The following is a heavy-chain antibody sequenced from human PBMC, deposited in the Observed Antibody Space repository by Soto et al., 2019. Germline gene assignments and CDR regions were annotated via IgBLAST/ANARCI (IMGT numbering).Heavy chain of an antibody. Sequence: KVACKAPGGTFSSYSISCVRHAPGQGLEWMGGIIPIFGTANYAQKFQGRVTITADESTSTAYMELSSLRSEDTAVYYCAREDDFWSGIRGGTYYYYGMDVWGQGTTVTVSS. CDR3: AREDDFWSGIRGGTYYYYGMDV. CDR1: GGTFSSYS. V-gene: IGHV1-69*01. CDR2: IIPIFGTA. D-gene: IGHD3-3*01. J-gene: IGHJ6*01.